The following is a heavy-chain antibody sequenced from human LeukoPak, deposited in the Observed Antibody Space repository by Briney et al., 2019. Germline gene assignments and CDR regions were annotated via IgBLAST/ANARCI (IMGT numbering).Heavy chain of an antibody. CDR1: GGTFSSYA. CDR3: ARVAEGPLWVDFDY. J-gene: IGHJ4*02. D-gene: IGHD3-16*01. CDR2: IIPIFGTA. Sequence: GASVKVSCKASGGTFSSYAISWVRQAPGQGLEWMGGIIPIFGTANYAQKFQGRVTITADESTSTAYMERSSLRSEDTAVYYCARVAEGPLWVDFDYWGQGTLVTVSS. V-gene: IGHV1-69*13.